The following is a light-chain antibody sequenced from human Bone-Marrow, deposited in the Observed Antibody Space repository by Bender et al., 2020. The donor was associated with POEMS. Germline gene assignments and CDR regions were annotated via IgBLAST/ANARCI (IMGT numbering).Light chain of an antibody. V-gene: IGLV2-11*01. CDR2: DVT. J-gene: IGLJ2*01. CDR1: SSDVGNYDS. Sequence: QSALTQPRSVSGSPGQSVTISCTGTSSDVGNYDSVSWYQQHPGKAPKLMIFDVTQRPSGVSNRFSGSKSGNTASLTISGLQAEDEADYYCCSYAGSYTWLFGGGTKLTVL. CDR3: CSYAGSYTWL.